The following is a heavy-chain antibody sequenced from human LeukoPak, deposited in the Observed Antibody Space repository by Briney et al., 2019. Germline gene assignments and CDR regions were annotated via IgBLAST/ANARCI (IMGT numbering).Heavy chain of an antibody. Sequence: PGRSLRLSCAVSGFTFSSYGMQWFRQAPDKGLEWVAAISNDGSNKYYADSVKSRFTISRDNSKNTLYLQMNSLRAEDTAVYYCAKVDIVATIDAGRLVDYWGQGTLVTVSS. CDR2: ISNDGSNK. J-gene: IGHJ4*02. CDR1: GFTFSSYG. V-gene: IGHV3-30*18. CDR3: AKVDIVATIDAGRLVDY. D-gene: IGHD5-12*01.